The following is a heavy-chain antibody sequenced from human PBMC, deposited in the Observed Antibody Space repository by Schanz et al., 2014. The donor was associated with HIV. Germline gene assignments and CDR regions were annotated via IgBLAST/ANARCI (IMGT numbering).Heavy chain of an antibody. D-gene: IGHD2-21*02. CDR3: ARVSQITHIVVVTASLVDV. CDR2: MNNDVSSR. Sequence: EVQLVESGGGLVQPGGSLTLSCAASGFSFSDYWMHWVRQVPGKGLLWVSRMNNDVSSRLYADSVKGRFTISRDNAKNTLYLQMNSLRAEDTAVYYCARVSQITHIVVVTASLVDVWGQGTTVTVSS. CDR1: GFSFSDYW. J-gene: IGHJ6*02. V-gene: IGHV3-74*01.